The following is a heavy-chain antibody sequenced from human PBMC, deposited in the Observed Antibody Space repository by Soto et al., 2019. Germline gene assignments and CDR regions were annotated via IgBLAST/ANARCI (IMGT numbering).Heavy chain of an antibody. Sequence: ASETLSLTCTVSGGSISSSSYYWGWIRQPPGKGLEWIGNIFYSGSTYYNPSLKSRVTISVDTSKNHFSLKLSSVTAADTAVYYCATQEVGGSYVYTFDPWGQGTLVTVSS. J-gene: IGHJ5*02. D-gene: IGHD1-26*01. CDR2: IFYSGST. CDR3: ATQEVGGSYVYTFDP. V-gene: IGHV4-39*02. CDR1: GGSISSSSYY.